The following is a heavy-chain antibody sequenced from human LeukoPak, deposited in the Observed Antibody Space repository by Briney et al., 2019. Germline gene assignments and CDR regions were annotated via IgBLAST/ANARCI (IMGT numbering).Heavy chain of an antibody. CDR1: GGSINSDY. V-gene: IGHV4-4*07. D-gene: IGHD1-26*01. Sequence: SGTLSLTCSVSGGSINSDYWSWIRQPAGKGLEWIGRIYTSGSTNYNPSLKSRVTMSVDTSKNQFSLKLSSVTAADTAVYYCARLYLDRWELTYYFDYWGQGTLVTVSS. CDR3: ARLYLDRWELTYYFDY. J-gene: IGHJ4*02. CDR2: IYTSGST.